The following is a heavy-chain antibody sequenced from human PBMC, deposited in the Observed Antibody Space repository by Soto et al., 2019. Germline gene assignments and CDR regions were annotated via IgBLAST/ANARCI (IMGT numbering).Heavy chain of an antibody. CDR3: SRRVYVTPSKYISAAP. CDR1: GVSISRGDW. J-gene: IGHJ5*02. V-gene: IGHV4-4*02. D-gene: IGHD3-10*02. CDR2: IHHSAGT. Sequence: QVLLHESGPGLVKPSGTLSLTCTVSGVSISRGDWWSWVRQAPGKELQWIGEIHHSAGTSSHPSQTSRASLSGAAFKTQVSLNLKLVPGAYTGVYYRSRRVYVTPSKYISAAPWG.